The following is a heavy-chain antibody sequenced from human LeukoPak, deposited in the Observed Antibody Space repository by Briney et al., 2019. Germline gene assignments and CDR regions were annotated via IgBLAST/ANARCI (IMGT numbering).Heavy chain of an antibody. Sequence: PGTSLRLSCAASGFTFSDYTMNWVRQAPGKGLEWVSSIGSVTTYIYYADSVKGRFTISRDNAKNSLSLQMNSLRAEDTAVYYCARAIAVAGPYYFDYWGQGTLVTVSS. J-gene: IGHJ4*02. CDR3: ARAIAVAGPYYFDY. D-gene: IGHD6-19*01. V-gene: IGHV3-21*01. CDR2: IGSVTTYI. CDR1: GFTFSDYT.